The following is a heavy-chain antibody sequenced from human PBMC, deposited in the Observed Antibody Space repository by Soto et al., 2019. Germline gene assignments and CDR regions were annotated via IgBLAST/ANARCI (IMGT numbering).Heavy chain of an antibody. V-gene: IGHV5-51*01. D-gene: IGHD1-1*01. Sequence: EVQLVQSGAEVKKPGESLRISCKTSGYSFINYWIGWVRQMPGKGLEWMGVIYPADSATRYRPSFQGQVTISVDKSINTAYMKWSSLKASATAMYYCASLSLGEQPFDYWGQGTLVTVSS. CDR3: ASLSLGEQPFDY. CDR2: IYPADSAT. CDR1: GYSFINYW. J-gene: IGHJ4*02.